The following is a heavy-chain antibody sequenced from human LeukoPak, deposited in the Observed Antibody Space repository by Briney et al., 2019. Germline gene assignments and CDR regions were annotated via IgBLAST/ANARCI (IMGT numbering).Heavy chain of an antibody. CDR2: IYTSGST. J-gene: IGHJ6*03. V-gene: IGHV4-61*02. CDR3: ARLLSEPYSGSSRSYYYYMDV. D-gene: IGHD1-26*01. CDR1: GGSISSGSYY. Sequence: SETLSLTCTVSGGSISSGSYYWSWIRQPAGKGLEWIGRIYTSGSTNYNPSLKSRVTISVDTSKNQFSLKLSSVTAADTAVYYCARLLSEPYSGSSRSYYYYMDVWGKGTTVTISS.